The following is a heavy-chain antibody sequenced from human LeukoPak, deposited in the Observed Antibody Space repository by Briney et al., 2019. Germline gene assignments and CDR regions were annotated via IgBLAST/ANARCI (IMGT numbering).Heavy chain of an antibody. V-gene: IGHV1-24*01. Sequence: ASVKVSCKASGYTFTGYYMHWVRQAPGQGLEWMGGFDPEDGETIYAQKFQGRVTMTEDTSTDTAYMELSSLRSEDTAVYYCATATVDSIGDYWGQGTLVTVSS. D-gene: IGHD3-22*01. CDR1: GYTFTGYY. J-gene: IGHJ4*02. CDR2: FDPEDGET. CDR3: ATATVDSIGDY.